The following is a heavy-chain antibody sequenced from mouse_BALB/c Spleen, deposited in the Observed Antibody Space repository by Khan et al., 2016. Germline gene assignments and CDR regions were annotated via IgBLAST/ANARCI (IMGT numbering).Heavy chain of an antibody. J-gene: IGHJ4*01. CDR2: IDPANGNT. Sequence: VQLKQSGAELVKPGASVKLSCTASGFNFKDTYMHWVKQRPEQGLEWIGRIDPANGNTKYDPKFQGKATITADTSSNTAYLQLSSLTSEDTAVYYCARHYGNYYAMDYWGQGTSVTVSS. CDR3: ARHYGNYYAMDY. CDR1: GFNFKDTY. V-gene: IGHV14-3*02. D-gene: IGHD2-1*01.